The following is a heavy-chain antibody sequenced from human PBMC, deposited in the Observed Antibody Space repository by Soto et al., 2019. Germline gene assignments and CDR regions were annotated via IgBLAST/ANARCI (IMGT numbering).Heavy chain of an antibody. CDR3: ARGSGVLRFLEWLFLA. D-gene: IGHD3-3*01. CDR1: GGSFSGYY. V-gene: IGHV4-34*01. Sequence: SETLSLTCAVYGGSFSGYYWSWIRQPPGKGLEWIGEINHSGSTNYNPSLKSRVTISVDTSKNQFSLKLSSVAAADTAVYYCARGSGVLRFLEWLFLAWGQGTLVTVSS. J-gene: IGHJ4*02. CDR2: INHSGST.